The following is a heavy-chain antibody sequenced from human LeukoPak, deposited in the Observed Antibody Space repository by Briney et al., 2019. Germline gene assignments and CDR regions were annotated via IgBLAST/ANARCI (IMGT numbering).Heavy chain of an antibody. J-gene: IGHJ6*03. CDR3: ARERPYYYDSSGYYPRGYYYYYMDV. CDR1: GGSFSGYY. CDR2: INHSGST. V-gene: IGHV4-34*01. Sequence: KSSETLSLTCAVYGGSFSGYYWSWIRQPPGKGLEWIGEINHSGSTNYNPSLKSRVTISVDTSKNQFSLKLSSVTAADTAVYYCARERPYYYDSSGYYPRGYYYYYMDVWGKGTTVTVSS. D-gene: IGHD3-22*01.